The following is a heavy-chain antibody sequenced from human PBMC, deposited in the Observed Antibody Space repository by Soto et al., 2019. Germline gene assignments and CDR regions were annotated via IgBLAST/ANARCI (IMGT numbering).Heavy chain of an antibody. Sequence: ASVKVSCKASGYTFTSYAMHWVRQAPGQRLEWMGWINAGNGNTKYSQKFQGRVTITRDTSASTAYMELSSLRSEDTAVYYCARDSGDGYSPFDYWGQGTLVTVSS. CDR3: ARDSGDGYSPFDY. V-gene: IGHV1-3*01. J-gene: IGHJ4*02. CDR2: INAGNGNT. D-gene: IGHD5-18*01. CDR1: GYTFTSYA.